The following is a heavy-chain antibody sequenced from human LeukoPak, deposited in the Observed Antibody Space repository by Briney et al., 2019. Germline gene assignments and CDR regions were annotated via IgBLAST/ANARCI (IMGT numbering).Heavy chain of an antibody. CDR3: ARDQALGYGWPTVLAIDI. J-gene: IGHJ3*02. CDR1: GGSISSGSYY. Sequence: SETLSLTCTVSGGSISSGSYYWSWIRQPAGKGLEWIGRIYTSGSTNYNPSLKSRVTISVDTSKNQFSLNLSSVTAADTAVYYCARDQALGYGWPTVLAIDIWGQGTMVTVSS. V-gene: IGHV4-61*02. CDR2: IYTSGST. D-gene: IGHD6-19*01.